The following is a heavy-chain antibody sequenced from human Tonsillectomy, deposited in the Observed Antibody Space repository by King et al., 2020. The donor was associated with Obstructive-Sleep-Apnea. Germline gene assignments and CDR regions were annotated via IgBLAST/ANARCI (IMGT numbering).Heavy chain of an antibody. CDR3: AREKHLIGAVRGYYYGMDV. V-gene: IGHV3-7*01. J-gene: IGHJ6*02. CDR2: INQDGSEI. Sequence: VQLVESGGGLVQPGGSLRLSCAASGFTFNDYWMNWVRQAPGKGLEWVANINQDGSEIYYVDSLRGRFTISRDTAKNSLFLQMSSLRAEDTAVYYCAREKHLIGAVRGYYYGMDVWGRGTTVTVSS. D-gene: IGHD2/OR15-2a*01. CDR1: GFTFNDYW.